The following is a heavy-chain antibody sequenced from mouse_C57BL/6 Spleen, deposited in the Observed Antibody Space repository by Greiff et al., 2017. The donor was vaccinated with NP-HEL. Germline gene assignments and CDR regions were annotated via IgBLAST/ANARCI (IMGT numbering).Heavy chain of an antibody. D-gene: IGHD1-1*01. J-gene: IGHJ3*01. CDR3: AREDYYYGSSYGFAY. CDR1: GYTFTSYW. Sequence: QVQLQQPGAELVRPGSSVKLSCKASGYTFTSYWMHWVKQRPIQGLEWIGNIDPSDSETHYNQKFKDKATLTVDKSSSTAYMQLSSLTSEDSAVYYCAREDYYYGSSYGFAYWGQGTLVTVSA. CDR2: IDPSDSET. V-gene: IGHV1-52*01.